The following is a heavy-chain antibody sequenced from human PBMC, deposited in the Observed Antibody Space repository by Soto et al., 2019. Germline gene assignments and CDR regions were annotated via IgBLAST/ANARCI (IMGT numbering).Heavy chain of an antibody. J-gene: IGHJ4*02. CDR2: ISGSGGST. D-gene: IGHD3-10*01. CDR1: GFTFSSYA. CDR3: AKDRGTTMVRGVITATSYYFDY. V-gene: IGHV3-23*01. Sequence: GGSLRLSCAASGFTFSSYAMSWVRQAPGKGLEWVSAISGSGGSTYYADSVKGRFTISRDNSKNTLYLQMNSLRAEDTAVYYCAKDRGTTMVRGVITATSYYFDYWGQGTLVTVSS.